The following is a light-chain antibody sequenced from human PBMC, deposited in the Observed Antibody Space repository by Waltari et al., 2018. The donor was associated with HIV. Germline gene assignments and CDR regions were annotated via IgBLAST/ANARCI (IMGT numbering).Light chain of an antibody. V-gene: IGLV1-40*01. CDR3: QSFDSSLSSSVV. Sequence: QSVLTQAPSVSGAPGQRVTIPCSGSSSHIGAGYDVHWYQQRPGTAPKLLIYGDTNRPSGVPDRFSGSKSGTSASLVITGLQADDEADYYCQSFDSSLSSSVVFGGGTKLTVL. CDR2: GDT. J-gene: IGLJ2*01. CDR1: SSHIGAGYD.